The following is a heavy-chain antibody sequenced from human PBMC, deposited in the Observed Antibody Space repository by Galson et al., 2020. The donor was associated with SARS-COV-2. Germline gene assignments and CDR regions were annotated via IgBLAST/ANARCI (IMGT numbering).Heavy chain of an antibody. CDR2: IRSKTYGGTT. CDR3: TRLGLPYYYYMDV. D-gene: IGHD5-12*01. CDR1: GFTFGDYP. V-gene: IGHV3-49*04. Sequence: GGSLRLSCTASGFTFGDYPMSWVRQAPGKGLEWVGFIRSKTYGGTTEYAASVKGRFTISRDDSKSIADLQMNSLKTEDTAVYYCTRLGLPYYYYMDVWGKGTTVTVSS. J-gene: IGHJ6*03.